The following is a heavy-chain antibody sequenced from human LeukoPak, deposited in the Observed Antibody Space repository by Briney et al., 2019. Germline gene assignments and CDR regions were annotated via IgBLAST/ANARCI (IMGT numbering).Heavy chain of an antibody. CDR1: GGSISNYY. J-gene: IGHJ4*02. V-gene: IGHV4-59*12. CDR2: IYYSGST. Sequence: SETLSLTCTVSGGSISNYYWSWIRQPPGKGLEWIGYIYYSGSTNYNPSLKSRVTISVDTSKNQFSLKLSSVTAADTAVYYCASEASCSSTSCYDYWGQGTLVTVSS. CDR3: ASEASCSSTSCYDY. D-gene: IGHD2-2*01.